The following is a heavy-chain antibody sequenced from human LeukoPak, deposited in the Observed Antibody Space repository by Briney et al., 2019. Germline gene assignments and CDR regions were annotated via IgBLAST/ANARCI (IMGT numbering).Heavy chain of an antibody. J-gene: IGHJ3*02. CDR3: AKGGYYASSGSYAFDI. CDR1: GFTFSHYA. CDR2: ISYDGTNK. V-gene: IGHV3-30*18. D-gene: IGHD3-22*01. Sequence: GGSLRLSCAASGFTFSHYAMHWVRQAPGKGLDWVAVISYDGTNKYYADSVKGRFTISRDDSKNTLSLQMNSLRAEDTAVYYCAKGGYYASSGSYAFDIWGQGTVVTVSS.